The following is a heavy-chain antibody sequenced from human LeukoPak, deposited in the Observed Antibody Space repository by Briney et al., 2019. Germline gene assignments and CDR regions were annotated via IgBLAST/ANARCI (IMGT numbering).Heavy chain of an antibody. D-gene: IGHD3-3*01. CDR3: AREAGYDFWSGYPVYYYYYYTDV. V-gene: IGHV3-30*03. CDR2: ISYDGSNK. CDR1: GFTFSSYG. J-gene: IGHJ6*03. Sequence: GGSLRLSCAASGFTFSSYGMHWVRQAPGKGLEGVAVISYDGSNKDYADSVKGRFTISRDNAKNSLYLQMNSLRAEDTAVYYCAREAGYDFWSGYPVYYYYYYTDVWGKGTTVTVSS.